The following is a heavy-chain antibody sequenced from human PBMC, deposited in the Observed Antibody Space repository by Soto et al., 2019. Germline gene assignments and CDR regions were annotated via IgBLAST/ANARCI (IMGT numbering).Heavy chain of an antibody. J-gene: IGHJ6*02. V-gene: IGHV3-30-3*01. D-gene: IGHD6-19*01. CDR3: ARARGSSGWYPSTYYYYGMDV. CDR1: GFTFSSYA. CDR2: ISYDGSNK. Sequence: GGSLRLSCAASGFTFSSYAMHWVRQAPGKGLEWVAVISYDGSNKYYADSVKGRFTISRDNSKNTLYLQMNSLKAEDTAVYYCARARGSSGWYPSTYYYYGMDVWAKGPRSPSP.